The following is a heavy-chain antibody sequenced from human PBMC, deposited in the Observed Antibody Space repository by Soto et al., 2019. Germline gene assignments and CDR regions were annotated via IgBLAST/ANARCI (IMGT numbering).Heavy chain of an antibody. D-gene: IGHD6-19*01. Sequence: ASVKFSCKASGGTFSSYAISWVRQAPGQGLEWMGGIIPIFGTANYAQKFQGRVTITADESTSTAYMELSSLRSEDTAVYYCASFPSVAGSPYYYYYGMDVWGQGTTVTVSS. CDR1: GGTFSSYA. CDR3: ASFPSVAGSPYYYYYGMDV. V-gene: IGHV1-69*13. CDR2: IIPIFGTA. J-gene: IGHJ6*02.